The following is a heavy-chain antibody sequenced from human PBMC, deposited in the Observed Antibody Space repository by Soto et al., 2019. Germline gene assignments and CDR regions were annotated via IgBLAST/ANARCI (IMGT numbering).Heavy chain of an antibody. CDR3: ARGACNGTSRYVFDP. D-gene: IGHD2-2*01. CDR2: INSDGRSA. V-gene: IGHV3-74*01. CDR1: GVTFRSHW. J-gene: IGHJ5*02. Sequence: GSLRLSCVASGVTFRSHWMHWVRQSPGKGLVWVSQINSDGRSANYADAVKGRFTFSRDNAKKTLYLQMNSLRAEDTAVYYCARGACNGTSRYVFDPWGPGTLVTVSS.